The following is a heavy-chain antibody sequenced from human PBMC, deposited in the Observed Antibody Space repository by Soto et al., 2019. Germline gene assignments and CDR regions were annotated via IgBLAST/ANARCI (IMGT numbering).Heavy chain of an antibody. J-gene: IGHJ4*02. CDR3: ARDLWSGPY. D-gene: IGHD2-8*02. CDR2: INHSGST. CDR1: GGSFSGYY. V-gene: IGHV4-34*01. Sequence: SETLSLTCAVYGGSFSGYYWSWIRQPPGKGLEWIGEINHSGSTNYNPSLKSRVTISVDTSKNQFSLKLSSVTAADTAVYYCARDLWSGPYWGQGTLVTVSS.